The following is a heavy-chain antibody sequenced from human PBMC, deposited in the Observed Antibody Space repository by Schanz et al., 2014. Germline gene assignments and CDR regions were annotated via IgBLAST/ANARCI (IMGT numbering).Heavy chain of an antibody. Sequence: EVQLLDSGGGLVQPGGSLRLSCEASGFDFNSYSMNWVRQVPGKGLERLSYIATSSSTRHYADSVKGRVTISRDNAKNSVSLQMRRLRVEDTAVYYCASGVHVSSLQKGLQFWGRGTLVIVSS. CDR1: GFDFNSYS. J-gene: IGHJ1*01. CDR3: ASGVHVSSLQKGLQF. CDR2: IATSSSTR. V-gene: IGHV3-48*01. D-gene: IGHD3-10*01.